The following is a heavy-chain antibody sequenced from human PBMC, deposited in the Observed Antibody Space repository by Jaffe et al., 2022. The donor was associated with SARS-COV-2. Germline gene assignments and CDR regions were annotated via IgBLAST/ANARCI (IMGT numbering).Heavy chain of an antibody. J-gene: IGHJ4*02. CDR3: AKVFQGIVYYFDY. D-gene: IGHD1-26*01. CDR1: GFTFSSYA. Sequence: EVQLLESGGGLVQPGGSLRLSCAASGFTFSSYAMSWVRQAPGKGLEWVSSISGSGDSTYYADSVKGRFTVSRDNSKNTLYLQMNSLRAEDTAAYYCAKVFQGIVYYFDYWGQGTLVTVSS. V-gene: IGHV3-23*01. CDR2: ISGSGDST.